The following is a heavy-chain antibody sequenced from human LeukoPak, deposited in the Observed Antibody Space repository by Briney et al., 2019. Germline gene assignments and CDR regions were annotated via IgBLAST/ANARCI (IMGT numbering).Heavy chain of an antibody. J-gene: IGHJ5*02. CDR1: GYSISSGYY. Sequence: SETLSLTCTVSGYSISSGYYWGWIRQPPGKGLEWIGSIYHSGSTFYNPSLKSRVTISVDTSKNQCSLMLRSVPAAHTAMFYCAGGLGQGNLFDPWGQGTLVTVSS. V-gene: IGHV4-38-2*02. CDR3: AGGLGQGNLFDP. CDR2: IYHSGST.